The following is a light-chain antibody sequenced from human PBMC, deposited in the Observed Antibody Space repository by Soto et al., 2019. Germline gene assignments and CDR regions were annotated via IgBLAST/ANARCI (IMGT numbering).Light chain of an antibody. CDR3: TAWDGSLIGYV. V-gene: IGLV1-36*01. Sequence: QSVLTQPPSVSEAPRQRVTISCSGSSSKIGTIAVNWYQQLPGNAPKLLIYYDDLVPSGVSDRFSGSKSGTSASLTISGLQSEVESDYYCTAWDGSLIGYVFGNGTKLTV. J-gene: IGLJ1*01. CDR1: SSKIGTIA. CDR2: YDD.